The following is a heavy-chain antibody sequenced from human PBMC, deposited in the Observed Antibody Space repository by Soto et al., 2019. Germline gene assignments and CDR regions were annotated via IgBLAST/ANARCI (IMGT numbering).Heavy chain of an antibody. CDR2: IIPLLGIT. D-gene: IGHD1-20*01. J-gene: IGHJ1*01. Sequence: SVKVYCKASGGTFSGYAINWVRQAPGQGLEWMGGIIPLLGITDYGQKFQGRITIAADESTGTAYMDLRGLRSEDTAVYYCARDPRSITGTTSSEDFQHWGQGTLVTVSS. CDR1: GGTFSGYA. V-gene: IGHV1-69*13. CDR3: ARDPRSITGTTSSEDFQH.